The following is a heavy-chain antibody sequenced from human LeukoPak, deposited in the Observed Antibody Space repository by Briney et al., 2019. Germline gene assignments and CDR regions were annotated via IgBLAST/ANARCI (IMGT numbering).Heavy chain of an antibody. D-gene: IGHD3-10*01. CDR1: GGSISSYY. CDR3: AKHYMGSSYNHGLDC. Sequence: SETLSLTCTVSGGSISSYYWSWIRQPAGKGLEWIGRIYTSGSTNYNPSLKSRVTISVDTSKNQFSLKLSSVTAADTAIYYCAKHYMGSSYNHGLDCWGQGTLVTVSS. V-gene: IGHV4-4*07. CDR2: IYTSGST. J-gene: IGHJ4*02.